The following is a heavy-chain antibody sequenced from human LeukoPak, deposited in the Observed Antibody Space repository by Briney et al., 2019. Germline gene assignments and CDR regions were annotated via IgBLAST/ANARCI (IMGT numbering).Heavy chain of an antibody. CDR2: INTNTGNP. CDR1: GYTFTSYA. D-gene: IGHD1-7*01. Sequence: ASVKVSCEASGYTFTSYAMNWVRQAPGQGLEWMGWINTNTGNPTYAQGFTGRFVFSLDTSVSTAYLQISSLKAEDTAVYYCAGGYNWNWDWFDPWGQGTLVTVSS. J-gene: IGHJ5*02. CDR3: AGGYNWNWDWFDP. V-gene: IGHV7-4-1*02.